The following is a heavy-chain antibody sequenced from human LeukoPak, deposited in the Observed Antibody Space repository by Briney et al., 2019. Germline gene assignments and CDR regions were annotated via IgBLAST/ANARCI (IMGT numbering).Heavy chain of an antibody. CDR3: ARGAEYCSGGSCYPDSNWFDP. CDR1: GGSISSYY. CDR2: IYNSGST. D-gene: IGHD2-15*01. V-gene: IGHV4-59*01. Sequence: SGTLSLTCTVSGGSISSYYWSWIRQPPGKGLEWIGYIYNSGSTNYNPSLKSRVTISVDTSKNQFSLKLSSVTPADTAVYYCARGAEYCSGGSCYPDSNWFDPWGQGTLVTVSS. J-gene: IGHJ5*02.